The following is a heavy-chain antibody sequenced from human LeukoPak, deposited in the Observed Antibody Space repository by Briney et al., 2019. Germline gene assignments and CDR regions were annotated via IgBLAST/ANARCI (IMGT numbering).Heavy chain of an antibody. CDR3: ARLQWDLPISWGYFDH. Sequence: PGGSLRLSCVGSGVTFSTQAMSWVRQAPGKGLEWVSTMSASGDRIHYADSVRGRFTISRDNSKNTVYLQMSSLRAEDTAIYYCARLQWDLPISWGYFDHWGQGTLVSVSS. CDR2: MSASGDRI. D-gene: IGHD2-2*01. CDR1: GVTFSTQA. J-gene: IGHJ4*02. V-gene: IGHV3-23*01.